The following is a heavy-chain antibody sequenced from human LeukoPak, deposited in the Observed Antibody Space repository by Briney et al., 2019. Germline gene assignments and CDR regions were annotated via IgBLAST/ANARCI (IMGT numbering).Heavy chain of an antibody. Sequence: GGSLRLSCAASGFTFSAYWMGWVRQPPGKGLEWMANIKSDGSDKIYVDSVKGRFTISRDNARNSLYLQMTGLRDEDTAVYYCARGEGDKQAGTTDNWFDPWGQGTLVTVSS. CDR2: IKSDGSDK. D-gene: IGHD3-16*01. V-gene: IGHV3-7*01. J-gene: IGHJ5*02. CDR1: GFTFSAYW. CDR3: ARGEGDKQAGTTDNWFDP.